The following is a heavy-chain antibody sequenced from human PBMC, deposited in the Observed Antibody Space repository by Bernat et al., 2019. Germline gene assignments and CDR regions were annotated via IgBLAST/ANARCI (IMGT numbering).Heavy chain of an antibody. J-gene: IGHJ4*02. CDR3: ARWRYYYDSSGYSFFDY. V-gene: IGHV3-21*01. CDR1: GFTFSSYS. CDR2: ISSSSSYI. Sequence: EVQLVESGGGLVKPGGSLRLSCAASGFTFSSYSMNWVRQAPGKGLEWVSSISSSSSYINYADSVKGRFTISRDNAKNSLYLQMNSLRAEDTAVYYCARWRYYYDSSGYSFFDYWGQGTLVTVSS. D-gene: IGHD3-22*01.